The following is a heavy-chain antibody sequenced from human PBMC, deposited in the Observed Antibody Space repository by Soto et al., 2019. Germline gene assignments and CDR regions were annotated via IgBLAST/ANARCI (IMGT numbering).Heavy chain of an antibody. CDR2: IVVGSGNT. CDR1: GFTFTSSA. D-gene: IGHD3-3*01. Sequence: SVKVSCKASGFTFTSSAVQWVRQARGQRLEWIGWIVVGSGNTNYAQKFQERVTITRDMSTSTAYMELSSLRSEDTAVYYCAADLNDFWSGYYFNYHYYGMDVWGQGTTVTVSS. J-gene: IGHJ6*02. CDR3: AADLNDFWSGYYFNYHYYGMDV. V-gene: IGHV1-58*01.